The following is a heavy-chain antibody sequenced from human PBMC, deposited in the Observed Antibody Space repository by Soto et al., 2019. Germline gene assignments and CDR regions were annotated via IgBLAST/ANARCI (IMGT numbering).Heavy chain of an antibody. CDR2: ISPSGGST. Sequence: GGSLRLSCAACGFTFSSYAMSWVRQAPGKGLEWVSAISPSGGSTYYADSVKGRFTISRANSKSPLYLQMNSLRAEDTAVYYCAKGDIVVVPAALRHYYGMEVWGQGTTVTVSS. J-gene: IGHJ6*02. CDR1: GFTFSSYA. V-gene: IGHV3-23*01. CDR3: AKGDIVVVPAALRHYYGMEV. D-gene: IGHD2-2*01.